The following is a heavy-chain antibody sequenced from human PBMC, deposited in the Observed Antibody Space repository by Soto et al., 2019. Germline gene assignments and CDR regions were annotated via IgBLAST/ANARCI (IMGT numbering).Heavy chain of an antibody. CDR2: IYYTGST. CDR3: ARGGSYGDFFDY. Sequence: PSETLPLTCTVSGGSMSSNYWTWIRQSPGKGLEWIGYIYYTGSTKYNPSLKSRVTISLDTSKNQFSLRLTSVTSADTAVYYCARGGSYGDFFDYWGQGAQVTVSS. CDR1: GGSMSSNY. J-gene: IGHJ4*02. D-gene: IGHD4-17*01. V-gene: IGHV4-59*01.